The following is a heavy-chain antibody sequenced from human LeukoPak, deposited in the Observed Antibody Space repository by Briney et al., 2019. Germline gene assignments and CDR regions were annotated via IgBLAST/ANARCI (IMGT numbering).Heavy chain of an antibody. J-gene: IGHJ4*02. CDR2: MNPNSGNT. D-gene: IGHD6-13*01. CDR3: ARDNGYSSSWHGYFDY. V-gene: IGHV1-8*03. CDR1: GYTFTSYD. Sequence: ASVKVSCKASGYTFTSYDINWVRQATGQGLEWMGWMNPNSGNTGYAQKFQGRVTITRNTSISTAYMELSSLRSEDTAVYYCARDNGYSSSWHGYFDYWGQGTLVTVSS.